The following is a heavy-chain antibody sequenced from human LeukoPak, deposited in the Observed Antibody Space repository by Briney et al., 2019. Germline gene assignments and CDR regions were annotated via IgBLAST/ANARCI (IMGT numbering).Heavy chain of an antibody. Sequence: GGSLRLSCAASGFTFSSYGMHWVRQAPGKGLEWVAFIRYAGSNKYYAGSVKGRFTVSRDNSKNTLFLQMNSLRAEDTAVYYCAKHYCSGGYCYLDYWGQGTLVTVSS. D-gene: IGHD2-15*01. CDR3: AKHYCSGGYCYLDY. V-gene: IGHV3-30*02. CDR1: GFTFSSYG. J-gene: IGHJ4*02. CDR2: IRYAGSNK.